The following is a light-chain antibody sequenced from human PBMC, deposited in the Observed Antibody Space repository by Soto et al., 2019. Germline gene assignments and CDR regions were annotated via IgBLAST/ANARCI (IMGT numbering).Light chain of an antibody. Sequence: EIVMTQSPATLSVSPGERATLSCRASQSVGSDLAWYQQKPGQAPRLVIYGASSRATGIPDRFSGSGSGTDFTLTISRLEPEDFAVYYCQQYGSSPPGTFGQGTKLEIK. CDR2: GAS. J-gene: IGKJ2*02. V-gene: IGKV3-20*01. CDR3: QQYGSSPPGT. CDR1: QSVGSD.